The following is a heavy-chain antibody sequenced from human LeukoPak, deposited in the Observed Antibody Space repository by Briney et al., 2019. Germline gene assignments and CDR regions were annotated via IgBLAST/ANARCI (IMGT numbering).Heavy chain of an antibody. V-gene: IGHV3-30*18. D-gene: IGHD4-17*01. CDR2: ISYDGSNK. J-gene: IGHJ4*02. CDR3: AKSAFGDYVYYFDY. Sequence: GGSLRLSCAASGFTFTAYGMQWVRQAPGKGLEWVAVISYDGSNKYYADSVKGRFTISRDNSKNTLYLQMNSLRAEDTAVYYCAKSAFGDYVYYFDYWGQGTLVTVSS. CDR1: GFTFTAYG.